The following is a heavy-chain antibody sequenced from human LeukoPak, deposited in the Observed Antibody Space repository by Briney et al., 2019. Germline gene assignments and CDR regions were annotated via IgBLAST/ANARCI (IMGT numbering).Heavy chain of an antibody. Sequence: GASVKVSCKASGYTFTSYAIHWVRQAPGQRLEWMGWINAGTGNRKYSQKFQDRVTITRETSATTAYMELSSLTSEDMAVYYCARVSDDSGWNFDYWGQGTLVTVSS. CDR2: INAGTGNR. CDR3: ARVSDDSGWNFDY. D-gene: IGHD6-19*01. V-gene: IGHV1-3*01. J-gene: IGHJ4*02. CDR1: GYTFTSYA.